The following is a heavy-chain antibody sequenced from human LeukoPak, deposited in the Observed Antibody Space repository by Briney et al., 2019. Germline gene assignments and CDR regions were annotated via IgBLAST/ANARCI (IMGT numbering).Heavy chain of an antibody. D-gene: IGHD1-26*01. CDR3: AKGGFWGMGATSADY. CDR2: ISYDGSNK. CDR1: GFTFSTYA. Sequence: GGSLRLSCAASGFTFSTYAMHWVRQAPGKGLEWVAVISYDGSNKYYADSVKGRFTISRDNSKNTLYLQMNSLRAEDTAVYYCAKGGFWGMGATSADYWGQGTLVTVSS. V-gene: IGHV3-30*18. J-gene: IGHJ4*02.